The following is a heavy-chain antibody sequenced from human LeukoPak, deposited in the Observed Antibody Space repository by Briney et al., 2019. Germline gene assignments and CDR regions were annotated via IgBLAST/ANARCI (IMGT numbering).Heavy chain of an antibody. Sequence: SETLSLTCTVSGGSISSSSYYWGWIRQPPGKGLEWIGSIYYSGSTYYNPSLKSRVTISVDTSKNQFSLKLSSVTAADTAVYYCARHLLWFGELSRFDYWGQGTLVTVSS. CDR1: GGSISSSSYY. V-gene: IGHV4-39*01. D-gene: IGHD3-10*01. CDR2: IYYSGST. J-gene: IGHJ4*02. CDR3: ARHLLWFGELSRFDY.